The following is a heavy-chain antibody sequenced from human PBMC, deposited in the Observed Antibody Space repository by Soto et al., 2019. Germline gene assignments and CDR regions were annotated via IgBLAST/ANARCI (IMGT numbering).Heavy chain of an antibody. CDR2: ISHSGTV. J-gene: IGHJ4*02. D-gene: IGHD3-16*01. Sequence: QVRLQQSGPGLVKPSETVSLTCDVSSVSITSSNWWTWVRQPPGKGLEWLGKISHSGTVNYNATLRSRVTISVDKPKNQLSLKLMSVTAADTAVYYGARDYDGFDYWGPGILVTVSS. V-gene: IGHV4-4*02. CDR3: ARDYDGFDY. CDR1: SVSITSSNW.